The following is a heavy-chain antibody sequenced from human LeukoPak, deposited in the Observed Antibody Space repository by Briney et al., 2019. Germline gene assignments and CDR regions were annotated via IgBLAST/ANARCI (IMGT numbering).Heavy chain of an antibody. D-gene: IGHD1-7*01. Sequence: GGSLRLSCAASGFTFSSYAMSWVRQAPGQGLEWFSVIGGSGGSTYYADSVKGRFTISRYNSKNTLYLQMRSLRAEDTAVYYCAKKKRELRGFDYWGQGTLVTVSS. J-gene: IGHJ4*02. CDR1: GFTFSSYA. CDR3: AKKKRELRGFDY. CDR2: IGGSGGST. V-gene: IGHV3-23*01.